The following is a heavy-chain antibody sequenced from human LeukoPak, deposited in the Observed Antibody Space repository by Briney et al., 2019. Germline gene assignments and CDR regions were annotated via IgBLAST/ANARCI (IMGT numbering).Heavy chain of an antibody. D-gene: IGHD3-9*01. CDR3: ARAPVLRYFDWLLSRFDP. J-gene: IGHJ5*02. Sequence: GASVKVSCKASGGTFSSYAISWVRQSPGQELEWMGGIIPIFGTANYAQKFQGRVTITADKSTSTAYMELSSLRSEDTAVYYCARAPVLRYFDWLLSRFDPWGQGTLVTVSS. V-gene: IGHV1-69*06. CDR2: IIPIFGTA. CDR1: GGTFSSYA.